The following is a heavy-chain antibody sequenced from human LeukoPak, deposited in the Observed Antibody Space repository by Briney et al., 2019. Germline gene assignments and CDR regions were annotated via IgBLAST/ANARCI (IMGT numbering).Heavy chain of an antibody. CDR1: GFAFSSNW. D-gene: IGHD2-15*01. J-gene: IGHJ5*02. V-gene: IGHV3-74*01. CDR3: ARGLARSDVGRWS. CDR2: ISTDARTI. Sequence: PGGSLRLSCAASGFAFSSNWMHWVRQAPGKGLVWVSHISTDARTITYAAFVKGRFTISRDNAQNTLYLQMNSLGAEDTAIYYCARGLARSDVGRWSWGQGTLVIVSS.